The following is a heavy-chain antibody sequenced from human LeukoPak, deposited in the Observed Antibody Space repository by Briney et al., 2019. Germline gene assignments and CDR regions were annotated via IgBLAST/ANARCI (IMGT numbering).Heavy chain of an antibody. CDR3: ARGPPYYYGSGSSLRGAFDI. Sequence: GGSLRLSCAASGFTFDDYGMSWVRQAPGKGLEWVSGINWNGGSTGYADSVKGRFTISRDNAKNSLYLQMNSLRAEDTALYYCARGPPYYYGSGSSLRGAFDIWGQGTMVTDSS. CDR1: GFTFDDYG. J-gene: IGHJ3*02. D-gene: IGHD3-10*01. V-gene: IGHV3-20*04. CDR2: INWNGGST.